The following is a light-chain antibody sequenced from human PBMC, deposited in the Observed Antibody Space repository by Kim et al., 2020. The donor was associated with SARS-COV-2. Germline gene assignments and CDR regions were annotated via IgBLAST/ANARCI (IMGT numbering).Light chain of an antibody. CDR3: QAWDGSTTCV. CDR1: KWGDGF. CDR2: QDS. J-gene: IGLJ1*01. V-gene: IGLV3-1*01. Sequence: VSPEQTAAPTCSGNKWGDGFVYCDQRRPGQSPILFIYQDSKRPSGIPERFSASNSGNTVTLTLSGTQPLDEADYSCQAWDGSTTCVFGTGTKVTVL.